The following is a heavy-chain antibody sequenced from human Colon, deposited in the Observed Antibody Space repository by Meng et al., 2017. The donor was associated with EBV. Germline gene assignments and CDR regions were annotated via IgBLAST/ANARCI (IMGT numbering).Heavy chain of an antibody. CDR1: GGSISSGGYY. V-gene: IGHV4-31*03. Sequence: VPGQESGPGLVKPSQALSLTCTVSGGSISSGGYYWSWIRQHPGKGLEWIGYIHSSGSTYYNPSLRSRLTISVDTSKNQFSLKLSSVTAADTAVYYCARASYGSGSPLGESWFDPWGQGTLVTVSS. CDR3: ARASYGSGSPLGESWFDP. D-gene: IGHD3-10*01. CDR2: IHSSGST. J-gene: IGHJ5*02.